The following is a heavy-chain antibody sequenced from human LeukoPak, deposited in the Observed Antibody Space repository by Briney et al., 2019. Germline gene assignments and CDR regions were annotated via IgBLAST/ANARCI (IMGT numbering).Heavy chain of an antibody. CDR3: ARSRLGSERSFDY. Sequence: ASVKVSCKASGYSFTSCGISWVRQAPGQGLEWMGWISAYNGNTNYEQKLQGRVTVTTDTSTSTAYMEVRSLRSDDTAVYYCARSRLGSERSFDYWGQGALVTVSS. CDR1: GYSFTSCG. V-gene: IGHV1-18*01. J-gene: IGHJ4*02. D-gene: IGHD6-13*01. CDR2: ISAYNGNT.